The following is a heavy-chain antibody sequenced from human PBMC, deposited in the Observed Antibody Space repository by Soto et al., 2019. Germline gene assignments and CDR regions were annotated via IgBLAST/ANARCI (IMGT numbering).Heavy chain of an antibody. V-gene: IGHV3-23*01. J-gene: IGHJ6*02. CDR1: GLTFSNYA. CDR3: ARDWKTYSSSWYIDYYGMDV. D-gene: IGHD6-13*01. CDR2: IDLSGAST. Sequence: EVQLLESGGALVQTGGSLRLSCAASGLTFSNYAVTWVRQAPGKGLEWVSAIDLSGASTYYADSVKGRFTISRDNSRNTVYLQMNSLRAEDTAVYYCARDWKTYSSSWYIDYYGMDVWGQGTTVTVSS.